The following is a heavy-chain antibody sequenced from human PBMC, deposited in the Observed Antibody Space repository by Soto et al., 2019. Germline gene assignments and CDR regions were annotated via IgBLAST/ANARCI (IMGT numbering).Heavy chain of an antibody. D-gene: IGHD3-10*01. Sequence: EVHLVESGGCLVRPGGSLRLSCAASGFTFSSYTMNWVRQAPGKGLEWVSSISSGSSYIYYADSVRGRFTISRDNARNSLFLQMSSLRAADTAVYYCASGIRSGGAYPDYWGQVTKVTVAS. J-gene: IGHJ4*02. CDR3: ASGIRSGGAYPDY. CDR1: GFTFSSYT. V-gene: IGHV3-21*01. CDR2: ISSGSSYI.